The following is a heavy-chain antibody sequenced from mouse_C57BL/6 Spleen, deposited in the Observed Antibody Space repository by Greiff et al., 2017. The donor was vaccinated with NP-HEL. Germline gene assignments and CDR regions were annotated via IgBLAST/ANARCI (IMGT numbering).Heavy chain of an antibody. D-gene: IGHD2-2*01. CDR2: INPGSGGT. CDR3: ARGYGRGWYFDV. CDR1: GYAFTNYL. V-gene: IGHV1-54*01. Sequence: QVHVKQSGAELVRPGTSVKVSCKASGYAFTNYLIEWVKQRPGQGLEWIGVINPGSGGTNYNEKFKGKATLTADKSSSTAYMQLSSLTSEDSAVYFCARGYGRGWYFDVWGTGTTVTVSS. J-gene: IGHJ1*03.